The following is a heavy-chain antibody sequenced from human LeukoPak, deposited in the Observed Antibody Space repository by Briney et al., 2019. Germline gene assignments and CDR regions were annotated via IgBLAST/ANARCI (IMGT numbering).Heavy chain of an antibody. Sequence: PGGSLRLSCAASGFTFSSYAMSCVRHSRGKGLEWVSAMSGRGGSTYYADSVKGRFTISRDNSKNTLYLQMNSLRAEDTAVYYCAKYIPDYYFDYCGQGTLVTVSS. V-gene: IGHV3-23*01. D-gene: IGHD1-14*01. J-gene: IGHJ4*02. CDR1: GFTFSSYA. CDR2: MSGRGGST. CDR3: AKYIPDYYFDY.